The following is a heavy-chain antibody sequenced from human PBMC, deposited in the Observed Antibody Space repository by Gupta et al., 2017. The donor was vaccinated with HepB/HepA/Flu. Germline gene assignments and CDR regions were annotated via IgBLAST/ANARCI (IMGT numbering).Heavy chain of an antibody. CDR3: AKDNYGHAAGERGGYFDY. Sequence: EVQLVESGGGVVQPGGSLRLSCAASGFTFDDYAMHWVRQAPGKGLEWVSLISGDGGSTYYADSVKGRFTISRDNSKNSLYLQMNSLRTEDTALYYCAKDNYGHAAGERGGYFDYWGQGTLVTVSS. CDR2: ISGDGGST. J-gene: IGHJ4*02. D-gene: IGHD6-13*01. V-gene: IGHV3-43*02. CDR1: GFTFDDYA.